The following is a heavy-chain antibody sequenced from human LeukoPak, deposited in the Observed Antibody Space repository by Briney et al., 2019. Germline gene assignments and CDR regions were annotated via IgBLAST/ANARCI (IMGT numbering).Heavy chain of an antibody. CDR2: IIPIFGTA. D-gene: IGHD3-22*01. Sequence: GSSVKVSCKASGGTFSSYAISWVRQAPGQGLEWMGGIIPIFGTANYAQKFQGRVAITADKSTSTAYMELSSLRSEDTAVYYCALGNYDSTGTPLYWGQGTLVTVSS. CDR3: ALGNYDSTGTPLY. V-gene: IGHV1-69*06. J-gene: IGHJ4*02. CDR1: GGTFSSYA.